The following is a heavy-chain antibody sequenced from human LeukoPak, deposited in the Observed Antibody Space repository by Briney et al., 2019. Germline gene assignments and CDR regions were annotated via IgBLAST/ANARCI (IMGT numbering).Heavy chain of an antibody. CDR1: GFTFSSYA. CDR3: VKPGSRFDY. D-gene: IGHD6-25*01. J-gene: IGHJ4*02. CDR2: IGASGGST. V-gene: IGHV3-23*01. Sequence: GGSLRLSCATSGFTFSSYAMSWVRQAPGKGLEWVSGIGASGGSTYYADSAKGRFTISRDNSKNTLYLQMSSLRAEDTAVYYCVKPGSRFDYWGQGTLVTVSS.